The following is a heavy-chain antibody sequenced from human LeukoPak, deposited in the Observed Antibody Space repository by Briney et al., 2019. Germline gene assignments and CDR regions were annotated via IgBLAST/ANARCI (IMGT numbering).Heavy chain of an antibody. CDR3: AKVAPGVRFLEWLFQRGWFDP. CDR2: ISGSGAST. Sequence: GGSLRLSCAASGFTFSSYGMSWVRQAPGKGLEWVSSISGSGASTYYAGSVKGRFTMSRDNCKNTLYLQMTRLRAEDTAVYYCAKVAPGVRFLEWLFQRGWFDPWGQGTLVTVSS. V-gene: IGHV3-23*01. D-gene: IGHD3-3*01. CDR1: GFTFSSYG. J-gene: IGHJ5*02.